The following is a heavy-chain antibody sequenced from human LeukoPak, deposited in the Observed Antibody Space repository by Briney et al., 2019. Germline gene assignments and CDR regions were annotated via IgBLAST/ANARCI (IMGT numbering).Heavy chain of an antibody. V-gene: IGHV1-24*01. CDR2: FDPEDGET. CDR1: GYTLTELS. D-gene: IGHD3-10*01. J-gene: IGHJ4*02. Sequence: GASVKVSCKVSGYTLTELSMHWVRQAPGKGLGWMGGFDPEDGETIYAQKFQGRVTMTEDTSTDTAYMELSSLRSEDTAVYYCATGGYGSGSLDYWGQGTLVTVSS. CDR3: ATGGYGSGSLDY.